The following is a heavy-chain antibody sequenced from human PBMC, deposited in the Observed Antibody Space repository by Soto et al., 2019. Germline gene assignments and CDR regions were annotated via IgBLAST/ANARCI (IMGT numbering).Heavy chain of an antibody. D-gene: IGHD6-19*01. J-gene: IGHJ3*02. Sequence: GGSLRLSCAASGFTFSSYSMNWVRQAPGKGLEWVSYISSSSSTIYYADSVKGRFTISRDNAKNSLYLQMNSLRAEDTAVYYCARDRSSGWYQDAFDIWGQGTMVTVSS. CDR1: GFTFSSYS. V-gene: IGHV3-48*01. CDR3: ARDRSSGWYQDAFDI. CDR2: ISSSSSTI.